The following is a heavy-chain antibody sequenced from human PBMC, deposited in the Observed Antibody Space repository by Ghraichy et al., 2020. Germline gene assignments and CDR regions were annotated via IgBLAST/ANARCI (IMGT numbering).Heavy chain of an antibody. CDR1: GGSISSYY. D-gene: IGHD5-12*01. J-gene: IGHJ6*02. V-gene: IGHV4-59*01. Sequence: SETLSLTCTVSGGSISSYYWSWIRQPPGQGLEWIGYIYYSGSTNYNPSLKSRVTISVDTSKNQFSLKLSSVTAADTAVYYCARVYSGYDFGYYYYYGMDVWGQGTTVTVSS. CDR2: IYYSGST. CDR3: ARVYSGYDFGYYYYYGMDV.